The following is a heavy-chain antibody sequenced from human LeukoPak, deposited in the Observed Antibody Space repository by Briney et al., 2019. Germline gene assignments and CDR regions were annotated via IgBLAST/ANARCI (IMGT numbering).Heavy chain of an antibody. J-gene: IGHJ4*02. V-gene: IGHV4-61*02. CDR2: IYTSGST. CDR3: ARERSGSYTDY. Sequence: SETLSLTCTVSGGSISSGSYYWSWIRQPAGKGLEWIGRIYTSGSTNYNPSLKSRVTISVDTSKNQFSLKLSSVTAADMAVYYCARERSGSYTDYWGQGTLVTVSS. CDR1: GGSISSGSYY. D-gene: IGHD1-26*01.